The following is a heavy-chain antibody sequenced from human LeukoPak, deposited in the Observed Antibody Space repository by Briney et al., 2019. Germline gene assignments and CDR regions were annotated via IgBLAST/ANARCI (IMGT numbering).Heavy chain of an antibody. J-gene: IGHJ5*02. Sequence: ASVKVSCKVSGYTFTSYGISWVRQAPGQGLEWMGWISAYNGNTNYAQKLQGRVTMTTDTSTSTAYMELRSLRSDDTAVYYCARDRPIQLWSNNWFDPWGQGTLVTVSS. CDR2: ISAYNGNT. D-gene: IGHD5-18*01. CDR3: ARDRPIQLWSNNWFDP. CDR1: GYTFTSYG. V-gene: IGHV1-18*01.